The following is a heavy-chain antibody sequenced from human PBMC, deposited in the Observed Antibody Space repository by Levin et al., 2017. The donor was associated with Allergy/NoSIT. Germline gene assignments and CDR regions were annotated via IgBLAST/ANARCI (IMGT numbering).Heavy chain of an antibody. V-gene: IGHV3-49*04. CDR3: AREGPPNYDYNWGSYRDGYFDY. CDR2: IRNKAHGGTT. Sequence: PGGSLRLSCTGYGFTFGDYAMSWVRQAPGKGLEWVGFIRNKAHGGTTEYAASVKGRLTISRDDSKSIAYLQMNSLKTEDTAVYFCAREGPPNYDYNWGSYRDGYFDYWGQGTLVTVSS. J-gene: IGHJ4*02. CDR1: GFTFGDYA. D-gene: IGHD3-16*02.